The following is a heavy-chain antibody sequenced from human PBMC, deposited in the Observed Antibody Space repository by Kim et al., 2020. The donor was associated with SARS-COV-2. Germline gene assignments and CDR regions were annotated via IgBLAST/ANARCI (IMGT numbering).Heavy chain of an antibody. V-gene: IGHV3-48*03. D-gene: IGHD1-20*01. CDR3: ARGPRHNWKIGY. J-gene: IGHJ4*02. Sequence: YNVGSVKGRFTISRDNAKDSLYLQMNSLRGDDTGVYYCARGPRHNWKIGYWDQGTLDTVSS.